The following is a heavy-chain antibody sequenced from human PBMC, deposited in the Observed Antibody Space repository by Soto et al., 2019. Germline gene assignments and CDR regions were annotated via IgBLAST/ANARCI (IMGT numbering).Heavy chain of an antibody. D-gene: IGHD1-1*01. J-gene: IGHJ3*02. Sequence: EVQLVESGGGVVRPGGSLRLSCAASGFTFDDYGMSWVRQAPGKGLEWVSGINWNGGSTGYADSVKGRFTISRDNAKHYLYLQMNSLRAEDTALYHCARVVNLNWNDAFDIWGQGTMVTVSS. CDR2: INWNGGST. V-gene: IGHV3-20*01. CDR3: ARVVNLNWNDAFDI. CDR1: GFTFDDYG.